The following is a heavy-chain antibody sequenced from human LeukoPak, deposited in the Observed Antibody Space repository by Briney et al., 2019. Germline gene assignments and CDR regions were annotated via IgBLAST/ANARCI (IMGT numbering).Heavy chain of an antibody. CDR1: GFTFSTYG. CDR3: VKAVGIVTADYFEH. D-gene: IGHD6-13*01. J-gene: IGHJ4*02. CDR2: IRHDGSNS. Sequence: AGGSLRLSCTASGFTFSTYGTHWVRKTPGKGLEWVAFIRHDGSNSYSADSVKGRFTISRDNSKNTLYLQMLSLTTEDAAIYYCVKAVGIVTADYFEHWGQGTQVFVSS. V-gene: IGHV3-30*02.